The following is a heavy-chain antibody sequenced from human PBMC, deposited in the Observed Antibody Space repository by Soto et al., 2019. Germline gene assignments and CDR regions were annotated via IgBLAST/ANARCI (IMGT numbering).Heavy chain of an antibody. J-gene: IGHJ6*02. CDR3: ARENRRGEYRMYYYYYGMDV. V-gene: IGHV1-18*04. Sequence: ASVKVSCKASGYTFTSYGISWVRQAPGQGLEWMGWISAYNGNTNYAQKLQGRVTMTTDTSTSTAYMELRSLRSDDTAVYYCARENRRGEYRMYYYYYGMDVWGQGTTVTVSS. CDR2: ISAYNGNT. CDR1: GYTFTSYG. D-gene: IGHD4-17*01.